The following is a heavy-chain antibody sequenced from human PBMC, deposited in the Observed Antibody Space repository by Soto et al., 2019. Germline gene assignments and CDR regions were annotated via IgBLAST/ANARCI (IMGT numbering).Heavy chain of an antibody. Sequence: ASVKVSCKASGYTFTSYGISWVRQSPGQGLEWMGWISAYNGNTNYAQKLQGRVTMTTDTSTSTAYMELRRLRSDDTAVYYCARGPVWGVITNITHFESWGQGTPVNVSS. J-gene: IGHJ4*02. CDR2: ISAYNGNT. V-gene: IGHV1-18*04. D-gene: IGHD3-10*01. CDR1: GYTFTSYG. CDR3: ARGPVWGVITNITHFES.